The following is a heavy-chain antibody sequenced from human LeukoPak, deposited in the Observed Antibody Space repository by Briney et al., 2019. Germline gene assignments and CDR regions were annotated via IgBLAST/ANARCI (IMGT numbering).Heavy chain of an antibody. CDR2: LYSSGDT. Sequence: PSETLSLTCTVSGGSISGYYWNWVRQPADRGLEWIGRLYSSGDTYYNPSLKSRLTMSVDTSKNQFSLKLRSVTAADTAVYYCARGSSGSTKRYYFESWGQGALVTVPS. CDR1: GGSISGYY. V-gene: IGHV4-4*07. D-gene: IGHD6-19*01. CDR3: ARGSSGSTKRYYFES. J-gene: IGHJ4*02.